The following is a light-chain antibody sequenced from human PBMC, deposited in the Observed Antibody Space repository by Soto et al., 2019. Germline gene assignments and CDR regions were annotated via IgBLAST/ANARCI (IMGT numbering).Light chain of an antibody. V-gene: IGLV1-47*01. Sequence: QSVLSQPPSASGTAGQRVTISCSGGSSNSGNSYVYWYQLLPRTAPKLLIYRNNQRPSGIPDRFSGSRSGTSASLTISGLRSEDEVDYYCAAWEDSLSAFYVVGSGTTVTVL. J-gene: IGLJ1*01. CDR3: AAWEDSLSAFYV. CDR1: SSNSGNSY. CDR2: RNN.